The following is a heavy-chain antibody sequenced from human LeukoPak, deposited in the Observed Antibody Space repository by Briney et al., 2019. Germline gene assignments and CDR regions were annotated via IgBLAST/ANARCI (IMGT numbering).Heavy chain of an antibody. J-gene: IGHJ4*02. CDR1: GFTFSSYA. CDR2: ISGSGGST. D-gene: IGHD6-6*01. Sequence: GRSLRLSCAASGFTFSSYAMSWVRQAPGKGLEWVSAISGSGGSTYYADSVKGRFTISRDNSKNSLYLQMNSLRAEDTAVYYCAKGSYSSSSGLFDYWGQGTLVTVSS. CDR3: AKGSYSSSSGLFDY. V-gene: IGHV3-23*01.